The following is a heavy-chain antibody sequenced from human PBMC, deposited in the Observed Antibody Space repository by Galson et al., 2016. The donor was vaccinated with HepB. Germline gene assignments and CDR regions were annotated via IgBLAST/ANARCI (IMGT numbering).Heavy chain of an antibody. CDR2: ITNGGDTT. V-gene: IGHV3-23*01. Sequence: SLRLSCAASGFTFNSYTMSWVRQAPGKGLEWVSGITNGGDTTYYADSVRGRFTISRDNPKNTLYLQVNSLRADDTAVYYCAKRGGDSGSPYWGHGTLVTVSS. CDR1: GFTFNSYT. D-gene: IGHD5-12*01. J-gene: IGHJ4*01. CDR3: AKRGGDSGSPY.